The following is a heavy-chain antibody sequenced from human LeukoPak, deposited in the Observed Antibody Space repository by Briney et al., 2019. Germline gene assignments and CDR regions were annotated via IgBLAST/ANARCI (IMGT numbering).Heavy chain of an antibody. Sequence: PSETLSLTCTVSGGSISSYYWSWIRQPPGKGLEWIGYIYYSGSTNYNPSLKSRVTIPVDTSKNQFSLKLSSVTAADTAVYYCAGDLLKYDFWSGYYPAQLRYWGQGTLVTVSS. J-gene: IGHJ4*02. D-gene: IGHD3-3*01. CDR2: IYYSGST. V-gene: IGHV4-59*12. CDR3: AGDLLKYDFWSGYYPAQLRY. CDR1: GGSISSYY.